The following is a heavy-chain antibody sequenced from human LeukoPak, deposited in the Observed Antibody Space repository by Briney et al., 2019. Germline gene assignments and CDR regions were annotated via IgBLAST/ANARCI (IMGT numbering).Heavy chain of an antibody. CDR1: GFSFSAYA. CDR2: IRGGGVNT. Sequence: GGSLRLSCTASGFSFSAYAMMWVRQAPGKGPEWVSAIRGGGVNTYYADSVKGRFTISRDNSKYTLFLQMNSLRAEDTAVYYCARDPNGDYIGAFDMWGPGTMVTVSS. J-gene: IGHJ3*02. D-gene: IGHD4-17*01. CDR3: ARDPNGDYIGAFDM. V-gene: IGHV3-23*01.